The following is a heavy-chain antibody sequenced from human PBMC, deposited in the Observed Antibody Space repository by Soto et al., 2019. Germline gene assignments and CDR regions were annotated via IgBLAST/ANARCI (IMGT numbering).Heavy chain of an antibody. CDR3: ARHTGDGKYNWFDP. J-gene: IGHJ5*02. CDR2: IYYSGST. V-gene: IGHV4-39*01. CDR1: GGSISSSSYY. Sequence: SETLSLTCTVSGGSISSSSYYWGWIRQPPGKGLEWIGSIYYSGSTYYNPSLKSRVTISVDTSKNQFSLKLSSVTAADTAVYYCARHTGDGKYNWFDPWGQGTLVTVSS. D-gene: IGHD7-27*01.